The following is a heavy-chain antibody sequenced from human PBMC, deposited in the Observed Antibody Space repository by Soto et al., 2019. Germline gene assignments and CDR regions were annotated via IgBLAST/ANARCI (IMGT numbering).Heavy chain of an antibody. Sequence: QVQLVQSGAEVKKPGASVKVSCKASGYTFNTYFIHWVRQAPGQGLEWVGIINPSSDTTNYAQRCQGRLTMTRDTSTSTVYMDLSSLRSEDTAVYYCAREIAVGGRAFDYWGQGTLVTVSS. CDR2: INPSSDTT. J-gene: IGHJ4*02. V-gene: IGHV1-46*02. CDR3: AREIAVGGRAFDY. D-gene: IGHD6-19*01. CDR1: GYTFNTYF.